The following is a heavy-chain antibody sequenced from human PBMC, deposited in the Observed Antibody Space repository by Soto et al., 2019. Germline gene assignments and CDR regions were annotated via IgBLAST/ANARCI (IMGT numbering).Heavy chain of an antibody. CDR3: ARESHDILTGPPWVWYFDL. D-gene: IGHD3-9*01. Sequence: QVQLQQWGAGPLRPLETLSLTCGVSGGSFSGYYWAWIRQSPGKGLEWIGEINDRGSINYNPSLKIRLSISVDTSKNHYSLTLRSVTAADTAVSNCARESHDILTGPPWVWYFDLWGRGTLVPVSS. J-gene: IGHJ2*01. CDR1: GGSFSGYY. V-gene: IGHV4-34*01. CDR2: INDRGSI.